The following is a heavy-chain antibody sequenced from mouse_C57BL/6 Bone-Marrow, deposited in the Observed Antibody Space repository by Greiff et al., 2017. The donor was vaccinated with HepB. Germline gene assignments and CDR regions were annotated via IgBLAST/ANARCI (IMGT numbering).Heavy chain of an antibody. J-gene: IGHJ1*03. CDR1: GYSITSGYY. Sequence: DVQLQESGPGLVKPSQSLSLTCSVTGYSITSGYYWNWIRQFPGNKLEWMGYISYDGSNNYNPSLKNRISITRDTSKNQFFLKLNSVTTEDTATYYCARDHPPLSSLYWYFDVWGTGTTVTVSS. D-gene: IGHD1-1*01. CDR3: ARDHPPLSSLYWYFDV. V-gene: IGHV3-6*01. CDR2: ISYDGSN.